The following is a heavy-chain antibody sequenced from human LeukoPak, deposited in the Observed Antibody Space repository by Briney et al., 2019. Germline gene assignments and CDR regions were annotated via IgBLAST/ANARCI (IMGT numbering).Heavy chain of an antibody. Sequence: KPSETLSLTCAVYGGSFSGYYWSWIRQPPGKGLEWIGEINHSGSTNYNPSLKSRVTISVDTSKNQFSLKLSSVTAADTAVYYCARGNNYYDSSGYYPYFDYWGQGTLVTVSS. V-gene: IGHV4-34*01. CDR3: ARGNNYYDSSGYYPYFDY. CDR2: INHSGST. J-gene: IGHJ4*02. CDR1: GGSFSGYY. D-gene: IGHD3-22*01.